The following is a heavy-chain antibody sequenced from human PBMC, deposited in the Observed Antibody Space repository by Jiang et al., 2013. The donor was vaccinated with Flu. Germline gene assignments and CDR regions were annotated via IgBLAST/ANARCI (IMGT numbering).Heavy chain of an antibody. Sequence: SGAEVKKPGESLKIFCKDSGYDFNTYWIGWVRLMPGKGLEYLGVIYVGDHARYNPSFEDQVSISVDKSINTVYLQWRSLKASDTAIYYCGRIIGGGNALLHWGQGTLVTVSS. J-gene: IGHJ4*02. CDR3: GRIIGGGNALLH. V-gene: IGHV5-51*03. D-gene: IGHD4-23*01. CDR1: GYDFNTYW. CDR2: IYVGDHA.